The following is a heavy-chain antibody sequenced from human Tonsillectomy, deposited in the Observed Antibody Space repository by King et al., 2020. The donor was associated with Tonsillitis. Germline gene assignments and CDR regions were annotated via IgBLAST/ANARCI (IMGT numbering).Heavy chain of an antibody. CDR3: AIPNSDYGDYPDAFDI. CDR1: GGSISSSSYY. Sequence: LQLQESGPGLVKPSETLSLTCTVSGGSISSSSYYWGWIRQPPGKGLEWIGSIYYSGSTYYNPSLKSRVTISVDTSKNQFSLKLSSVTAADTAVYYCAIPNSDYGDYPDAFDIWGQGTMVTVSS. J-gene: IGHJ3*02. V-gene: IGHV4-39*01. CDR2: IYYSGST. D-gene: IGHD4-17*01.